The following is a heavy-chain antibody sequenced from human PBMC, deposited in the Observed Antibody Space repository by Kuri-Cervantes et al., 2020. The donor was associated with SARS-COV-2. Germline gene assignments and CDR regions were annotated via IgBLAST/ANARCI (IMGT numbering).Heavy chain of an antibody. V-gene: IGHV1-2*02. CDR2: INPNSGGT. J-gene: IGHJ4*02. CDR3: AREGCSSSSGRFDY. Sequence: ASVKVSCKASGYTFTGYYMHWVRQAPGQGLEWMGWINPNSGGTNYAQKFQGRVTMTRDTSISTAYMELSRLRSDDTAVYYCAREGCSSSSGRFDYWGQGTLVTDSS. CDR1: GYTFTGYY. D-gene: IGHD6-6*01.